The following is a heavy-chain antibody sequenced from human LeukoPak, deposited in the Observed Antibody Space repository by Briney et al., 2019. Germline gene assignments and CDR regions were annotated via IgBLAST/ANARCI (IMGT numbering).Heavy chain of an antibody. V-gene: IGHV4-61*09. CDR2: IDITGST. J-gene: IGHJ5*02. CDR1: GASISSGTYY. Sequence: SETLSLTCTVSGASISSGTYYWNWIRQSAGKGLEWIGHIDITGSTNYNPSLKSRVTISVDTSKNQFSLRLSSVTAADTAVYYCARDVIAWGQGTLVTVPS. CDR3: ARDVIA.